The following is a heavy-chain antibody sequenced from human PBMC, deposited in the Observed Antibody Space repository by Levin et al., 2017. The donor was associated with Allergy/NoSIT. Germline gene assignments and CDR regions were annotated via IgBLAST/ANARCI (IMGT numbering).Heavy chain of an antibody. CDR1: GYTFTGYF. J-gene: IGHJ4*02. Sequence: ASVKVSCKASGYTFTGYFIHWVRQAPGQGLEWMGRINPNSGGTISAQKFQGRVTVTRDTSITTVYMEVSSLRSDDTAMYYCAKGRQQLDLWAQGTLVTVSP. CDR3: AKGRQQLDL. CDR2: INPNSGGT. D-gene: IGHD6-13*01. V-gene: IGHV1-2*06.